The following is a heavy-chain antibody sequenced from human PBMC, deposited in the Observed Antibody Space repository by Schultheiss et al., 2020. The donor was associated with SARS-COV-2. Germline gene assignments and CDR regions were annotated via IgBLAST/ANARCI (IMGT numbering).Heavy chain of an antibody. D-gene: IGHD6-19*01. J-gene: IGHJ4*02. V-gene: IGHV5-51*01. CDR2: IYPGDSDT. CDR1: GYSFTSYW. Sequence: GGSLRLSCKGSGYSFTSYWIGWVRQMPGKGLEWMGIIYPGDSDTRYSPSFRGQVTISADKSISTAYLQWSSLKASDTAMYYCARPVAGKWYFDYWGQGTLVTVSS. CDR3: ARPVAGKWYFDY.